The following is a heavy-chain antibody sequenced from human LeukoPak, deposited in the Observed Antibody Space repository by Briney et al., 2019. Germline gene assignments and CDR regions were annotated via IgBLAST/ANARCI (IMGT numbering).Heavy chain of an antibody. CDR3: ARDDGYSSGWYDY. J-gene: IGHJ4*02. V-gene: IGHV1-3*03. CDR2: INAGNGNT. Sequence: ASVKVSCKASGYTFTSYAMHWVRQAPGQRLEWMGWINAGNGNTKYSQEFQGRVTITRDTSASTAYMELSSLRSEDMAVYYCARDDGYSSGWYDYWGQGTLVTVSS. CDR1: GYTFTSYA. D-gene: IGHD6-19*01.